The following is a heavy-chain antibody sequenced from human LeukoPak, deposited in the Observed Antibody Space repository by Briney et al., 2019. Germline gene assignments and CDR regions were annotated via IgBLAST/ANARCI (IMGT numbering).Heavy chain of an antibody. J-gene: IGHJ6*03. CDR1: GFILGDYA. D-gene: IGHD3-10*02. V-gene: IGHV4-34*01. CDR3: ARRMGRMFGERYYYYHYMDV. Sequence: GSLRLSCTASGFILGDYAMSWVRQAPGKGLEWIGEINHSGSINYNSSLKSRVTISVDTSKNQFSLKLSSVTAADTAVYYCARRMGRMFGERYYYYHYMDVWGKGTTVTISS. CDR2: INHSGSI.